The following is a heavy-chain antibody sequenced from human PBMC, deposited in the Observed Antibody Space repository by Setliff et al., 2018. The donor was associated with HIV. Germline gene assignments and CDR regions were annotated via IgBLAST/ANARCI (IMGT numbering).Heavy chain of an antibody. V-gene: IGHV1-3*01. J-gene: IGHJ3*02. CDR3: ARDREAEGDAFDI. CDR1: EYNFTKYS. D-gene: IGHD3-10*01. CDR2: INGGNGNT. Sequence: ASVKVSCKASEYNFTKYSMHWVRQAPGQSLEWMGWINGGNGNTKYSQKFLARVTFTRDTSASTAYMELSSLRSEDTAVYYCARDREAEGDAFDIWGQGTMVTVSS.